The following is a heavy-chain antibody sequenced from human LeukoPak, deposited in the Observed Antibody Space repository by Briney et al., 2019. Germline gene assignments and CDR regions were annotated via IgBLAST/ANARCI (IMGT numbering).Heavy chain of an antibody. D-gene: IGHD6-13*01. CDR1: GFTVSSDY. CDR3: AKDTSWAAAGDYFDY. CDR2: IYGSGDT. Sequence: GGSLRLSCAASGFTVSSDYMSWVRQAPGKGLEWVSIIYGSGDTCYADSVKGRFTISRDNSKNTLYLQMNSLRAEDTAVYYCAKDTSWAAAGDYFDYWGQGTLVTVSS. V-gene: IGHV3-66*01. J-gene: IGHJ4*02.